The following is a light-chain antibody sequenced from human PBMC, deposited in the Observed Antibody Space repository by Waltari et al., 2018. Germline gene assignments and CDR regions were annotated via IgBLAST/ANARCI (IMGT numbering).Light chain of an antibody. CDR3: QVWDSYSAHVV. J-gene: IGLJ3*02. CDR1: NIGRKS. V-gene: IGLV3-21*04. Sequence: SYVLIQPPSVSVAPGKTATITCGGDNIGRKSVHWYQQRPGQAPGLVINNDSDRPSGIAERLSGANSGNTATLTISRVEAGDEADYYCQVWDSYSAHVVFGGGTKLTVL. CDR2: NDS.